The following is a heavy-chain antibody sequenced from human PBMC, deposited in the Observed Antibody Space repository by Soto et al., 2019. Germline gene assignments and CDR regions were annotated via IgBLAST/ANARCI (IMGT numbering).Heavy chain of an antibody. CDR2: IIPIFGTA. D-gene: IGHD2-21*02. V-gene: IGHV1-69*01. Sequence: QVQLVQSGAEVKKPGSSVKVSCKASGGTFSSYAISWVRQAPGQGLEWMGGIIPIFGTANDAQKFQGRVTITADQSTSTAYMELSSLTSEVTAVYYCARPVYRGNLDGYFDLWGRGTLVTVSS. CDR1: GGTFSSYA. CDR3: ARPVYRGNLDGYFDL. J-gene: IGHJ2*01.